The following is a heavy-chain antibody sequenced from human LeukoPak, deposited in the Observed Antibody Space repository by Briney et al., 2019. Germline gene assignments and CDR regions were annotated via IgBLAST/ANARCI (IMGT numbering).Heavy chain of an antibody. Sequence: ASETLSLTCTVSGGSVSSGSYYWSWIRQPPGKGLEWIGYIYYSGSTNYNPSLKSRVTISVDTSKNQFSLKLSSVTAADTAVYYCARELYDHFDYWGQGTLVTVSS. V-gene: IGHV4-61*01. D-gene: IGHD3-3*01. CDR2: IYYSGST. CDR1: GGSVSSGSYY. J-gene: IGHJ4*02. CDR3: ARELYDHFDY.